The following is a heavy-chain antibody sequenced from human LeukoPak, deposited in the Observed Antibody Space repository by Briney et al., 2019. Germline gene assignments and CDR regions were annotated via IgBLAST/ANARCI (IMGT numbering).Heavy chain of an antibody. CDR2: IYYSGST. CDR3: ARSRSSGWNYYYYYMDV. J-gene: IGHJ6*03. Sequence: KPSETLSLTCTVSGGSISSSSYYWGWIRQPPGKGLEWIGSIYYSGSTYYNPSLKSRVTISVDTSKNQFSLKLSSVTAADTAVYYCARSRSSGWNYYYYYMDVWGKGTTVTISS. D-gene: IGHD6-19*01. CDR1: GGSISSSSYY. V-gene: IGHV4-39*01.